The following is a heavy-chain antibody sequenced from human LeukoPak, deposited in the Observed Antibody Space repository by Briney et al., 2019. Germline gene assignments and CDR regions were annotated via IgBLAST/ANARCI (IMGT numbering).Heavy chain of an antibody. Sequence: AASVKVSCKASGYTFTSYGISWVRQPPGQGLEWMGWISAYNGNTNYAQKLQGRVTMTTDTSTSTAYMELRSLRSDDTAVYYCARRIGYYYDSSGPRLDYFDYWGQGTLVTVSS. CDR3: ARRIGYYYDSSGPRLDYFDY. D-gene: IGHD3-22*01. V-gene: IGHV1-18*01. CDR1: GYTFTSYG. J-gene: IGHJ4*02. CDR2: ISAYNGNT.